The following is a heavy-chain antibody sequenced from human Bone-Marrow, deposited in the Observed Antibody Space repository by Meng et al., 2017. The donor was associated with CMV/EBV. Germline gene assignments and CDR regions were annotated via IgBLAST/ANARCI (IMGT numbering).Heavy chain of an antibody. V-gene: IGHV3-48*04. J-gene: IGHJ6*02. CDR1: GFTFSSYS. Sequence: GESLKISCAASGFTFSSYSMNWVRQAPGKGLEWVSYISSSSSTIYYADSVKGRFTISRDNAKNSLYLQMNSLRAEDTAVYYCARALDILTGYFPYYYYYGMDVWGQGTTVTV. D-gene: IGHD3-9*01. CDR3: ARALDILTGYFPYYYYYGMDV. CDR2: ISSSSSTI.